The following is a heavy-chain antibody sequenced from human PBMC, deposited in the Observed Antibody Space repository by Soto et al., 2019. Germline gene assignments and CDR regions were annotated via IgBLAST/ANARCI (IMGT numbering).Heavy chain of an antibody. V-gene: IGHV1-18*01. CDR3: AGVRGSSWYGGWFDP. CDR2: ISAYNGNT. Sequence: ASVKVSCKASGYTFTSYGISWVRQAPGQGLEWMGWISAYNGNTNYAQKLQGRVTMTTDTSTSTAHMELRSLRSDDTAVYYCAGVRGSSWYGGWFDPWGQGTLVTVSS. CDR1: GYTFTSYG. J-gene: IGHJ5*02. D-gene: IGHD6-13*01.